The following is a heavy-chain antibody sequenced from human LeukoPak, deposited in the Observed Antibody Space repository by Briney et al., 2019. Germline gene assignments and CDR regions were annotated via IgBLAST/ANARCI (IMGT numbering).Heavy chain of an antibody. CDR1: GFTFSSYE. CDR3: ARAYYYDSSGYYGPIHY. D-gene: IGHD3-22*01. CDR2: ISSSGSTI. Sequence: GGSLRLSCAASGFTFSSYEMNWVRQVPGKGLEWVSYISSSGSTIYYADSVKGRFTISRDNAKNSLYLQMNSLRAEDTAVYYCARAYYYDSSGYYGPIHYWGQGTLVTVSS. J-gene: IGHJ4*02. V-gene: IGHV3-48*03.